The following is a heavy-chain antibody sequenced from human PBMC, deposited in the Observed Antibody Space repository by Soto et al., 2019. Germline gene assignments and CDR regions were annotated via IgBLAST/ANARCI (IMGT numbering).Heavy chain of an antibody. CDR1: GGSISSYY. Sequence: SETLSLTYTVSGGSISSYYWGWIRQPPGKGLEWIGYIYYSGSTNYNPSLKSRVTISVDTSKNQFSLKLSSVTAADTAVYYCARLSLPAAEYFQHWGQGTLVTVSS. V-gene: IGHV4-59*01. CDR2: IYYSGST. J-gene: IGHJ1*01. CDR3: ARLSLPAAEYFQH.